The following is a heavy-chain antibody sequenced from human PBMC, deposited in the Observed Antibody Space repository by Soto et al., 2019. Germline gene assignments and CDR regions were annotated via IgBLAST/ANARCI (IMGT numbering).Heavy chain of an antibody. CDR3: ASHIAAAPVRYNWFDP. D-gene: IGHD6-13*01. V-gene: IGHV1-69*13. Sequence: AVKVSCKASGCTFSSYAISWVRQAPGQGLEWMGGIIPIFGTANYAQKFQGRVTITADESTSTAYMELSSLRSEDTAVYYCASHIAAAPVRYNWFDPWGQGTLVTVSS. CDR2: IIPIFGTA. J-gene: IGHJ5*02. CDR1: GCTFSSYA.